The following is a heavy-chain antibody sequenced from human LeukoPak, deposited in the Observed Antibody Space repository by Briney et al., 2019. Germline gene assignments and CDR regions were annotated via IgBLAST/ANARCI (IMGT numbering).Heavy chain of an antibody. Sequence: PSETLSLTCSVSGDSISNYYWSWIRQPPGKGLEWIGYISYSGTTNYNPSLKSRVTISVDTSKNQFSLKLSSVTAADTAVYYCAREVGPLAGHNRLDPWGQGTLVTVFS. J-gene: IGHJ5*02. CDR1: GDSISNYY. V-gene: IGHV4-59*01. CDR2: ISYSGTT. CDR3: AREVGPLAGHNRLDP. D-gene: IGHD6-19*01.